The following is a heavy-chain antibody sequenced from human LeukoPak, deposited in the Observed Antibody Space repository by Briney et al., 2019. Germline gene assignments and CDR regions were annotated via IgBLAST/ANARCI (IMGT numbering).Heavy chain of an antibody. Sequence: PGGSLRLSCAASGFTFSDYYVSWIRQAPGKGLEWVSYISSSGSTIYYADSVKGRFTISRDNAKNSLYLQMNSLRAEDTAVYYCARGPIDPASYFDYWGQGTLVTVSS. V-gene: IGHV3-11*01. J-gene: IGHJ4*02. CDR1: GFTFSDYY. D-gene: IGHD6-25*01. CDR3: ARGPIDPASYFDY. CDR2: ISSSGSTI.